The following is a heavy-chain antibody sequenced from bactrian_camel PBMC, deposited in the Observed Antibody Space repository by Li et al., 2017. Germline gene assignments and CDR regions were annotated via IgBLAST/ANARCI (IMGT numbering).Heavy chain of an antibody. CDR3: AADWRNTPMRVGLLAMARYIY. CDR2: IDVNGRP. Sequence: QVQLVESGGGSVQAGGTLTVSCVARGVTRRLPCMAWFRQTSAQAREGVAVIDVNGRPTYANSVKGRFTISKDKSKNILYLQMNDLKPEDSGNYYCAADWRNTPMRVGLLAMARYIYLGQGTQVTVS. D-gene: IGHD1*01. J-gene: IGHJ4*01. CDR1: GVTRRLPC. V-gene: IGHV3S53*01.